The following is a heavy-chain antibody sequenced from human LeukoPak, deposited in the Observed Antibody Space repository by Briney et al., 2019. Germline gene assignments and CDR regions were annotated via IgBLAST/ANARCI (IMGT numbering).Heavy chain of an antibody. J-gene: IGHJ6*02. CDR3: TVGGVIWRMDV. CDR1: GFTLTSNY. D-gene: IGHD3-10*01. Sequence: GRSLRLSCELSGFTLTSNYMSWVRQAAGKGLEWVSVVYPGGCTDHADSVKGRFTISRDTSMNTVYFQMSNLRGEDTPVYYCTVGGVIWRMDVWGQGPTVAVPS. CDR2: VYPGGCT. V-gene: IGHV3-66*01.